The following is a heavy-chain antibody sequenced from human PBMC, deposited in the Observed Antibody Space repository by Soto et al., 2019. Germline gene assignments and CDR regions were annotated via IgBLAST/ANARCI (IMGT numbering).Heavy chain of an antibody. CDR2: IYYSGST. V-gene: IGHV4-30-4*01. CDR1: GGSISSGDYY. Sequence: ASETLSLTCTVSGGSISSGDYYWSWIRQPPGKGLEWIGYIYYSGSTYYNPSLKSRVTISVDTSKNQFSLKLSSVTAADTAVYYCARDEIYYGSDPEDYYYGMDVWGQGTTVTVSS. J-gene: IGHJ6*02. D-gene: IGHD3-10*01. CDR3: ARDEIYYGSDPEDYYYGMDV.